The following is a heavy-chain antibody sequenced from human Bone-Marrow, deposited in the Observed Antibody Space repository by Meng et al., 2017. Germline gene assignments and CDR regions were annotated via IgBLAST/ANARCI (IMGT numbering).Heavy chain of an antibody. J-gene: IGHJ5*02. D-gene: IGHD3-9*01. Sequence: SATVACKASGYTFTGYYMHWVRQAPGQGLEWMGWINPNSGGTNYAQKFQGRVTMTRDTSISTAYMELSRLRSDDTAVYYCARVEVHDILADWFDPWGQGTLVTVSS. CDR3: ARVEVHDILADWFDP. CDR2: INPNSGGT. V-gene: IGHV1-2*02. CDR1: GYTFTGYY.